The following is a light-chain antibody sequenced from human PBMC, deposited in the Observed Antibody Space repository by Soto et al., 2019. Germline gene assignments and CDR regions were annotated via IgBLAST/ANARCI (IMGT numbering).Light chain of an antibody. Sequence: QSALNQPASVSGSPGQSITISCTGTSSDVGGSDYVSWYQHHPHRAPKLLIYEVSYRPSGVSDRFSGSKSGNTASLTISGLQAEDEADYYCSSYTSSNALEVFGIGTKVT. CDR1: SSDVGGSDY. CDR2: EVS. CDR3: SSYTSSNALEV. V-gene: IGLV2-14*01. J-gene: IGLJ1*01.